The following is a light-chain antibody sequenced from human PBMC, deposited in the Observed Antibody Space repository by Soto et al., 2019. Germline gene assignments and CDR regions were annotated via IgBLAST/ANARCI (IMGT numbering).Light chain of an antibody. CDR2: TNS. J-gene: IGLJ3*02. CDR3: AAWDDSLSGGV. Sequence: QSVLTQPPSVSAAPGQKVTISCSGSSSNIGNYHVSWYQQVPGTAPKLLIYTNSQRPSGVPDRFSGSKSGTSASLAISGLRSEDEADYYCAAWDDSLSGGVFGGGTKLTVL. CDR1: SSNIGNYH. V-gene: IGLV1-47*02.